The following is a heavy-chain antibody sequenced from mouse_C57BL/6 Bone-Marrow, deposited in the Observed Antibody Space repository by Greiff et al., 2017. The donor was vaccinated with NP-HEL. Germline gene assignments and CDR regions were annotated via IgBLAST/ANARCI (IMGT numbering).Heavy chain of an antibody. CDR2: INPGSGGT. V-gene: IGHV1-54*01. CDR3: AKRNWDSDY. J-gene: IGHJ2*01. Sequence: QVQLKESGAELVRPGTSVKVSCKASGYAFTNYLIEWVKQRPGQGLEWIGVINPGSGGTNYNEKFKGKATLTADKSSSTAYMQLSSLTSEDSAVYFCAKRNWDSDYWGQGTTLTVSS. D-gene: IGHD4-1*01. CDR1: GYAFTNYL.